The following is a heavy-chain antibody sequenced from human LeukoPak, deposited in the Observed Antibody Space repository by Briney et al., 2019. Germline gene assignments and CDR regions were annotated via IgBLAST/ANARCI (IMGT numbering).Heavy chain of an antibody. Sequence: SETLSLTCTVSGDSISSTNYYWGWIRQPPGKGLEWIGYIYYSGSTNYNPSLKSRVTISVDTSKNQFSLKLSSVTAADTAVYYCARVRPSHWGDYEPYYYYYMDVWGKGTTVTVSS. CDR1: GDSISSTNYY. V-gene: IGHV4-61*05. J-gene: IGHJ6*03. D-gene: IGHD4-17*01. CDR3: ARVRPSHWGDYEPYYYYYMDV. CDR2: IYYSGST.